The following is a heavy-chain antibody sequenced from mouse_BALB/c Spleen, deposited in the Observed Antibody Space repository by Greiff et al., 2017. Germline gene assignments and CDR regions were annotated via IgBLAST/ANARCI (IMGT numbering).Heavy chain of an antibody. V-gene: IGHV14-3*02. Sequence: VQLQQSGAELVKPGASVKLSCTASGFNIKDTYMHWVKQRPEQGLEWIGRIDPANGNTKYDPKFQGKATITADTSSNTAYLQLSSLTSEDTAVYYCARSGDYTYYYAMDYWGQGTSVTVSS. J-gene: IGHJ4*01. CDR2: IDPANGNT. D-gene: IGHD2-4*01. CDR1: GFNIKDTY. CDR3: ARSGDYTYYYAMDY.